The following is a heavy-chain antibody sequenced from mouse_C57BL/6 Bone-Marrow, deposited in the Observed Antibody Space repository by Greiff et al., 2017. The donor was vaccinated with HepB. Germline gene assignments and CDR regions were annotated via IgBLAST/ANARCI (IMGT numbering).Heavy chain of an antibody. J-gene: IGHJ1*03. CDR2: INPNNGGT. CDR1: GYTFTDYN. CDR3: ARGDYGSSYRYFDV. Sequence: EVQLQESGPELVKPGASVKIPCKASGYTFTDYNMDWVKQSHGKSLEWIGDINPNNGGTIYNQKFKGKATLTVDKSSSTAYMELRSLTSEDTAVYYGARGDYGSSYRYFDVWGTGTTVTVSS. V-gene: IGHV1-18*01. D-gene: IGHD1-1*01.